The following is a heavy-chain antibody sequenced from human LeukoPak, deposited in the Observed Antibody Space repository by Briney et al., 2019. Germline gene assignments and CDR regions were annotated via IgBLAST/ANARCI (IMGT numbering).Heavy chain of an antibody. D-gene: IGHD1-26*01. V-gene: IGHV4-59*01. CDR2: IYYSGST. CDR3: ARVGGSYSSYYYGMDV. Sequence: SETLSLTYTVSGGSISSYYWSWIRQPPGKGLEWIGYIYYSGSTNYNPSLKSRVTISVDTSKNQFSLKLSSVTAADTAVYYCARVGGSYSSYYYGMDVWGQGTTVTVSS. CDR1: GGSISSYY. J-gene: IGHJ6*02.